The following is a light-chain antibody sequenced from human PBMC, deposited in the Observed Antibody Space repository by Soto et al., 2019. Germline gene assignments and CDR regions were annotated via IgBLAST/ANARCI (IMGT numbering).Light chain of an antibody. J-gene: IGLJ1*01. CDR3: AAWDDSLNGYV. CDR2: TNN. V-gene: IGLV1-44*01. CDR1: SSSIGSNT. Sequence: QSVLTQPPSASGTPGQRVTISCSGSSSSIGSNTVNWYHQLPGTAPKLLIYTNNQRPSGVPERFSGSKSGTSASLAISGLQSEDEADYYCAAWDDSLNGYVFGTGTKLTVL.